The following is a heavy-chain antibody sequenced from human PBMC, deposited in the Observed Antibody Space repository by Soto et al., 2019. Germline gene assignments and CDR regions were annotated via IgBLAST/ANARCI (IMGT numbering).Heavy chain of an antibody. J-gene: IGHJ6*03. D-gene: IGHD3-3*01. Sequence: PSQARPLTCTVSGGSMSSYYWSGIRQPPGEGLEGIGYIYHSGSTNYNPPLTRRVTVSIGTPKGHFSLHLRSVTAADTAVYYCARGLRARYYHHFMYVQGRGTPVTVS. V-gene: IGHV4-59*01. CDR3: ARGLRARYYHHFMYV. CDR1: GGSMSSYY. CDR2: IYHSGST.